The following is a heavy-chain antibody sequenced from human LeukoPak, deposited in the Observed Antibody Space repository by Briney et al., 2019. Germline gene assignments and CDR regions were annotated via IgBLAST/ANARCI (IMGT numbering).Heavy chain of an antibody. J-gene: IGHJ3*02. CDR1: GYSFTSYW. CDR3: ARKYYYDSSGYHAFDI. CDR2: IYPGDSDT. Sequence: GESLKISCKGSGYSFTSYWIGWVRQMPGKGLEWMGIIYPGDSDTRYSPSFQGQVTISADKSISTAYLQWSSLKASDTAMYYCARKYYYDSSGYHAFDIWGQGTMVTVSS. V-gene: IGHV5-51*01. D-gene: IGHD3-22*01.